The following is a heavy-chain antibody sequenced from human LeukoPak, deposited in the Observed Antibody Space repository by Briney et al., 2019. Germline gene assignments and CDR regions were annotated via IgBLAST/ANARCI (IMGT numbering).Heavy chain of an antibody. Sequence: GGSLRLSCAASGFTFSSYPMSWVRQSPGKGLEWVSSLPPTGDSTYYADSVKGRFTISRDNAKNSLYLQMNSLRAEDTALYYCAKGATTVSTRDYYYYGMDVWGQGTTVTVSS. V-gene: IGHV3-23*01. CDR1: GFTFSSYP. CDR3: AKGATTVSTRDYYYYGMDV. D-gene: IGHD4-11*01. J-gene: IGHJ6*02. CDR2: LPPTGDST.